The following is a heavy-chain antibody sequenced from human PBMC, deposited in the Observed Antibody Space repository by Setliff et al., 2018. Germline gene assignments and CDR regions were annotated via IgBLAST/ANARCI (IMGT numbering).Heavy chain of an antibody. V-gene: IGHV1-18*04. D-gene: IGHD3-16*01. CDR2: ISPYSGES. CDR1: GFRFTSFG. CDR3: TRSRSPRVVLAADFDF. J-gene: IGHJ4*02. Sequence: ASVKVSCKTSGFRFTSFGFSWVRQAPGQGLEWMGWISPYSGESNYAQKFQDRLTVTADTSTKTIYMELRSLTSDDTAVYFCTRSRSPRVVLAADFDFWGQGTLVTSPQ.